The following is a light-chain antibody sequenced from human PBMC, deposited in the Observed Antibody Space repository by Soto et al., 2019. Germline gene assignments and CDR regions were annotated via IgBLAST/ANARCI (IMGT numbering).Light chain of an antibody. V-gene: IGLV2-8*01. CDR1: SSDVGGYDF. CDR3: SSYAGSNNLI. J-gene: IGLJ1*01. CDR2: EVS. Sequence: QSALTQPPSASGSPGQSVTISCTGTSSDVGGYDFVSWYQQHPGKAPHLLIYEVSKRPSGVPDRFSGSKSGNTASLTVSGLQADDEADYYCSSYAGSNNLIFGTGTKLTFL.